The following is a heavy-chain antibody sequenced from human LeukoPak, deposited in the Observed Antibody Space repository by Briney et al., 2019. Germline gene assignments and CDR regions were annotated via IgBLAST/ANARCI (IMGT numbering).Heavy chain of an antibody. Sequence: SQTLSLTCAISGDSVSSNSAAWNWIRQSPSRGLEWLGRTYYRSKWYNDYAVSVKSRITINPDTSKNQFSLRLNSVTPEDTAVYYCASSGREAVAGSFDYWGQGTLVTVSS. CDR1: GDSVSSNSAA. D-gene: IGHD6-19*01. CDR3: ASSGREAVAGSFDY. CDR2: TYYRSKWYN. V-gene: IGHV6-1*01. J-gene: IGHJ4*02.